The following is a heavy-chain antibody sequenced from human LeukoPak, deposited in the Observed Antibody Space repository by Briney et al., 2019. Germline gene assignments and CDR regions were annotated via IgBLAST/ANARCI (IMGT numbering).Heavy chain of an antibody. CDR2: INPNSGGT. CDR3: ARGRGVLDKSYDSSGYYYL. V-gene: IGHV1-2*02. CDR1: GGTFSSYA. J-gene: IGHJ4*02. D-gene: IGHD3-22*01. Sequence: GASVKVSCKASGGTFSSYAISWVRQAPGQGLEWMGWINPNSGGTNYAQKFQGRVTMTRDTSISTAYMELSRLRSDDTAVYYCARGRGVLDKSYDSSGYYYLWGQGTLVTVSS.